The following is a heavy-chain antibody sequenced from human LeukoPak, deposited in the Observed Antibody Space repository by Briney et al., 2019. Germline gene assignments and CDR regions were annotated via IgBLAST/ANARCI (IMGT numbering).Heavy chain of an antibody. V-gene: IGHV1-69*04. D-gene: IGHD3-22*01. J-gene: IGHJ3*02. Sequence: SVKVSCKASGGTFSSYAISWVRQAPGQGLEWMGRIIPILGIANYAQKFQGRVTITADKSTSTAYMELSSLRSEDTAVYYCAGGYYDSSGPDAFDIWGQGTMVTVSS. CDR1: GGTFSSYA. CDR3: AGGYYDSSGPDAFDI. CDR2: IIPILGIA.